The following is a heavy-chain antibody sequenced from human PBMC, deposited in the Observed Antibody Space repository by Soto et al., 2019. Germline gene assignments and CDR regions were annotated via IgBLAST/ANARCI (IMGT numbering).Heavy chain of an antibody. CDR1: GDTFTIFA. CDR3: ARDLGSGYDPGDY. D-gene: IGHD5-12*01. CDR2: IIPTIGTT. J-gene: IGHJ4*02. V-gene: IGHV1-69*12. Sequence: QVQLVQSGAEVKKPGSSVKVSCKASGDTFTIFAISWVRQAPGQGLEWMGGIIPTIGTTNYAQRFQGRITMTGDQATGTAYMELCSLKSEETAVYYCARDLGSGYDPGDYWGQGALVTVSS.